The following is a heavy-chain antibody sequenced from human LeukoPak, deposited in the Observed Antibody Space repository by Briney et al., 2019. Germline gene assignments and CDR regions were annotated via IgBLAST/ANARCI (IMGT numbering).Heavy chain of an antibody. V-gene: IGHV4-4*07. CDR2: IYTSGST. CDR1: GGSITSYY. CDR3: AREGSSWYRALDY. J-gene: IGHJ4*02. D-gene: IGHD6-13*01. Sequence: SETLSLTCTVSGGSITSYYWSWIRQPAGKGLEWIGRIYTSGSTNYNPSLRSRVTMSVDTPMNQFSLKLSSVTAADTAVYYCAREGSSWYRALDYWGQGTLVTASS.